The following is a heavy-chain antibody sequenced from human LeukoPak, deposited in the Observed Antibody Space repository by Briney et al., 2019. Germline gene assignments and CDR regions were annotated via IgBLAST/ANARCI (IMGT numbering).Heavy chain of an antibody. J-gene: IGHJ5*02. CDR1: GGSISSYY. CDR3: ARDTGYSSSWEFDP. V-gene: IGHV4-59*01. CDR2: IYYSGST. D-gene: IGHD6-13*01. Sequence: SETLSLTCTVSGGSISSYYWSWIRQPPGKGLEWIGYIYYSGSTNYNPSLKSRVTISVDTSKNQFSLKLSSVTAADTAVYYCARDTGYSSSWEFDPWGQGTLVTVSS.